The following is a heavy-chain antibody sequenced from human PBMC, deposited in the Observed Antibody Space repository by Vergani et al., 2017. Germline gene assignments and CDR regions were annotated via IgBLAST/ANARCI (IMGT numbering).Heavy chain of an antibody. Sequence: QVQLQESGPGLVKPSETLSLTCAVSGFSIDNGYYWDWIRQPPGKGLEWIGSIYRTGRTHFNPSLKSRVTISVDTSNNHFSLRLNSLTAADTAVYYGARRSGIVYDIFSGTKYFFDFWCQGTLVTVSS. J-gene: IGHJ4*02. CDR2: IYRTGRT. CDR1: GFSIDNGYY. V-gene: IGHV4-38-2*01. D-gene: IGHD3-9*01. CDR3: ARRSGIVYDIFSGTKYFFDF.